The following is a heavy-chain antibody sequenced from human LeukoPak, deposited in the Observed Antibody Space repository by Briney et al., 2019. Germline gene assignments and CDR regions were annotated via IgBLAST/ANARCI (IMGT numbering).Heavy chain of an antibody. CDR1: GYTFTSYY. D-gene: IGHD2-2*03. V-gene: IGHV1-46*03. J-gene: IGHJ5*02. CDR3: ARGSTSLLGYCSSTSCPNWFDP. CDR2: INPSGGST. Sequence: GASVKVSCKASGYTFTSYYMHWVRQAPGQGLEWMGIINPSGGSTSYAQKFQGRATMTRDTSTSTVYMELSSLRSEDTAVYYCARGSTSLLGYCSSTSCPNWFDPWGQGTLVTVSS.